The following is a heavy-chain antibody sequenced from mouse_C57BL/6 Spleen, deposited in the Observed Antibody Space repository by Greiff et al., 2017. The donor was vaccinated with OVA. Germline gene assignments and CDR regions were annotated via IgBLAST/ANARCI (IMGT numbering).Heavy chain of an antibody. CDR1: GYTFTSYD. Sequence: VNVVEPGPELVKPGASVKLSCKASGYTFTSYDINWVKQRPGQGLEWIGRIYPRDGSTNYNEKFKGKATLTVDTSSSTAYMELHSLTSEDSAVCFCAKLHITTVGAYMDYWGQGTTLTVSS. CDR3: AKLHITTVGAYMDY. V-gene: IGHV1-85*01. CDR2: IYPRDGST. J-gene: IGHJ2*01. D-gene: IGHD1-1*01.